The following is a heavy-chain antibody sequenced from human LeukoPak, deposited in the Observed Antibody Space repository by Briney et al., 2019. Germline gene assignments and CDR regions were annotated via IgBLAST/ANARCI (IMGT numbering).Heavy chain of an antibody. D-gene: IGHD5-12*01. J-gene: IGHJ5*02. CDR3: AGDRGKYSGYPQPFDP. CDR2: IYYSGST. V-gene: IGHV4-59*01. Sequence: PSETLSLTCTVSGGSISSYYWSWIRQPPGKGLEWIGYIYYSGSTNYNPSLKSRVTISVDTSKNQFSLKLSSVTAADTAVYYCAGDRGKYSGYPQPFDPWGQGTLVTVSS. CDR1: GGSISSYY.